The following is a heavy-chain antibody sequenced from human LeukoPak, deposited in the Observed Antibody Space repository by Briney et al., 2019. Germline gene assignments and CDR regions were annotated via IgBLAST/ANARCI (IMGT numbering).Heavy chain of an antibody. CDR3: GGSGSYGDH. CDR1: GFTFSSFW. Sequence: PGGSLRLSCAASGFTFSSFWMHWVRQAPGKGLVWVSRINTDGSSTGYADSVKGRFTISRDNAKSTLYLQMNSLRAEDTAVYYCGGSGSYGDHWGQGTLVTVSS. D-gene: IGHD1-26*01. J-gene: IGHJ4*02. CDR2: INTDGSST. V-gene: IGHV3-74*01.